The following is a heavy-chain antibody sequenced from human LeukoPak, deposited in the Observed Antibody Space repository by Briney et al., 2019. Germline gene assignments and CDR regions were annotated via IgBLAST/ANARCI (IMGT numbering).Heavy chain of an antibody. J-gene: IGHJ4*02. CDR1: GFTFSSYA. V-gene: IGHV3-30-3*01. D-gene: IGHD3-3*01. CDR2: ISYDGSNK. Sequence: GRSLRLSCAASGFTFSSYAMHWVRQAPGKGLEWVAVISYDGSNKYYADSVKGRFTISRDNSKNTLYLQMNSLRAEDTAVYYCASQYYDFWSGYLPDFDYWGQGTLVTVSS. CDR3: ASQYYDFWSGYLPDFDY.